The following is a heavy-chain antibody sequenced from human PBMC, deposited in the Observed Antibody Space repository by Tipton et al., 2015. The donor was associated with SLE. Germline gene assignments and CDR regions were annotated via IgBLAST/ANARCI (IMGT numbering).Heavy chain of an antibody. CDR2: IYYSGST. J-gene: IGHJ4*02. CDR1: GGSISSSSYY. D-gene: IGHD6-19*01. V-gene: IGHV4-39*01. Sequence: TLSLTCTVSGGSISSSSYYWGWIRQPPGKGLEWIGSIYYSGSTYYNPSLKSRVTIYVDTPKNQFSLKLTSVTAADTAVYYCAGYTSGWSNGPDSWGQGTLVTVSS. CDR3: AGYTSGWSNGPDS.